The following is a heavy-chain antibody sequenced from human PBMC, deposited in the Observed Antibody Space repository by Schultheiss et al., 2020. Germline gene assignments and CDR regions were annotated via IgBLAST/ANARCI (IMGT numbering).Heavy chain of an antibody. J-gene: IGHJ6*02. D-gene: IGHD4-17*01. V-gene: IGHV3-7*01. Sequence: GGSLRLSCAASGFTFSSYWMSWVRQAPGKGLEWVANIKQDGSEKYYVDSVKGRFTISRDNPKNTLYLQMDSLRAEDTAIYYCASVHNGDYARGGMDVWGQGTTVTVSS. CDR1: GFTFSSYW. CDR2: IKQDGSEK. CDR3: ASVHNGDYARGGMDV.